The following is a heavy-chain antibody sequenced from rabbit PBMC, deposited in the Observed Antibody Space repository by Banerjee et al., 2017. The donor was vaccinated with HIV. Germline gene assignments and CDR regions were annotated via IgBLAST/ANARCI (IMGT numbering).Heavy chain of an antibody. CDR1: GFDFSGFG. Sequence: QEQLKETGGGLVQPGGSLTLSCKASGFDFSGFGIGWVRQAPGKGLEWIACIYAGSSGSTYYASWAKGRFTISKTSSTTVTLQMTSLTAADTATYFCARGYGYDDYGDYLYYFNLWGPGTLVTDS. V-gene: IGHV1S45*01. CDR2: IYAGSSGST. D-gene: IGHD2-1*01. CDR3: ARGYGYDDYGDYLYYFNL. J-gene: IGHJ4*01.